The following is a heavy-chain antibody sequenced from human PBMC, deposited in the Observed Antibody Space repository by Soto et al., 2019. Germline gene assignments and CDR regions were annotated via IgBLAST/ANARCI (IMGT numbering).Heavy chain of an antibody. V-gene: IGHV4-59*01. CDR1: GGSISSYY. J-gene: IGHJ5*02. D-gene: IGHD2-2*01. CDR2: IYYSGST. CDR3: ARQGPASILNTWFDP. Sequence: PSETLSLTCTVSGGSISSYYWSWIRQPPGKGLEWIGYIYYSGSTNYNPSLKSRATISLDTSKNQFSLKLSPVTAADTAVYYCARQGPASILNTWFDPWGQGTLVTVSS.